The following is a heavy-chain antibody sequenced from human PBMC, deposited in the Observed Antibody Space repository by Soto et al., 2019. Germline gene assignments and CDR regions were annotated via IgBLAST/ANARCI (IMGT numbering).Heavy chain of an antibody. Sequence: ASVKVSCKASGYTFSSYTISWVRQAPGQGLEWMGRIIPILGIANYAQKFQGRVTMTEDTSTDTAYMELSSLRSEDMAVYYCVTDFIHPAVDYYYGLDVWGQGTTVTVSS. CDR3: VTDFIHPAVDYYYGLDV. CDR2: IIPILGIA. J-gene: IGHJ6*02. V-gene: IGHV1-69*02. CDR1: GYTFSSYT. D-gene: IGHD3-3*01.